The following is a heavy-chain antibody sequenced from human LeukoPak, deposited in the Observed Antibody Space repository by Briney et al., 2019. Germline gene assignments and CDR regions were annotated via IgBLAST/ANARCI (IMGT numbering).Heavy chain of an antibody. CDR2: IYYSGSS. CDR3: ARFGYSYGMDV. CDR1: GGSIRTYY. Sequence: SETLSLTCTVSGGSIRTYYWSWIRQPPGKGLEWIGYIYYSGSSNYNPSLKSRVTISVDTSKKQFSLKLSSVTAADTAVYYCARFGYSYGMDVWGQGTTVTVSS. V-gene: IGHV4-59*01. J-gene: IGHJ6*02. D-gene: IGHD3-22*01.